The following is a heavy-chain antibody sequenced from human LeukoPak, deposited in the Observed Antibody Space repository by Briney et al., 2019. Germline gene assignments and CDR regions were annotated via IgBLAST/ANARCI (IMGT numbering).Heavy chain of an antibody. J-gene: IGHJ3*02. CDR1: GGSISSYY. CDR3: ARYGSTVFDI. CDR2: IYSSGST. V-gene: IGHV4-4*07. Sequence: SETLSLTRSVSGGSISSYYWSWIRQPAGKGLEWIGRIYSSGSTNYNPSLKSRVTMSVDTSKNQFSLKLSSVTAADTAVYYCARYGSTVFDIWGRGTMVTVSS. D-gene: IGHD2-2*03.